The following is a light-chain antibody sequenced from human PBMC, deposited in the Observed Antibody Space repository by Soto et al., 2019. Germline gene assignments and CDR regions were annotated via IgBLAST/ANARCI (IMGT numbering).Light chain of an antibody. V-gene: IGLV1-47*01. CDR3: AAWDDRLSGKVV. Sequence: QPVLTQPPSASGTPGQRVTISCSGSSSNIGSNYVYWYQQLPGTSPKLLIYRNNQRPSGVPDRFSGSKSGTSASLAISGLRSEDEADDYCAAWDDRLSGKVVFGGGTKLTVL. J-gene: IGLJ2*01. CDR2: RNN. CDR1: SSNIGSNY.